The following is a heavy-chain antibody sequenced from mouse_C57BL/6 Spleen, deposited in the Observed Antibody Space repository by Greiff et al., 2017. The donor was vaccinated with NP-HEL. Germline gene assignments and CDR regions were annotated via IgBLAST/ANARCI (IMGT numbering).Heavy chain of an antibody. V-gene: IGHV1-55*01. CDR1: GYTFTSYW. CDR3: AREGTVVARCDY. D-gene: IGHD1-1*01. CDR2: IYPGSGST. Sequence: VQLQQSGAELVKPGASVKMSCKASGYTFTSYWITWVKQRPGQGLEWIGDIYPGSGSTNYNEKFKSKATLTVDTSSSTAYMQLSSLTSEDSAVYYWAREGTVVARCDYWGQGTTLTVSA. J-gene: IGHJ2*01.